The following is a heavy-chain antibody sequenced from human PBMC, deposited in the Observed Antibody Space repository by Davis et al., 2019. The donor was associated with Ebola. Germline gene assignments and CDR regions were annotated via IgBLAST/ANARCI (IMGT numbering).Heavy chain of an antibody. CDR1: GFTFADYV. Sequence: PGGSLRLSCAASGFTFADYVMHWVRQGPGKGLEWVASINWNSGNIAYVDSVKGRFTISRDNARNSLYLQMNSLRAEDTALYYCVKGAGVVTAQYTLEEYYFDYWGQGTQVTVSS. CDR2: INWNSGNI. D-gene: IGHD3-10*01. CDR3: VKGAGVVTAQYTLEEYYFDY. V-gene: IGHV3-9*01. J-gene: IGHJ4*02.